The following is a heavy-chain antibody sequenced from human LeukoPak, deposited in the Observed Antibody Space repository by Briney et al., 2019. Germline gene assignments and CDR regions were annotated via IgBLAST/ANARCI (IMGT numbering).Heavy chain of an antibody. V-gene: IGHV1-18*01. Sequence: ASVKVSCTASGYTFTSYGISWVRQAPGQGLEWMGWISAYNGNTNYAQKLQGRVTMTTDTSTSTAYMELRSLRSDDTAVYYCARDGDTYYYDSSDLFDYWGQGTLVTVSS. CDR2: ISAYNGNT. D-gene: IGHD3-22*01. J-gene: IGHJ4*02. CDR1: GYTFTSYG. CDR3: ARDGDTYYYDSSDLFDY.